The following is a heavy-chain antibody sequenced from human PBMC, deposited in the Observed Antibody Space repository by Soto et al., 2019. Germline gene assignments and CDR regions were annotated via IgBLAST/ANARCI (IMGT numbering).Heavy chain of an antibody. CDR2: ISGSGGST. CDR1: GFTLSSYA. V-gene: IGHV3-23*01. J-gene: IGHJ6*02. D-gene: IGHD6-13*01. Sequence: PGGSLRLSCAASGFTLSSYAMSWVHQAPGKGLEWVSAISGSGGSTYYADSVKGRLTISRDNSKNTLYLQMNSLRAEDTAVDYCETLEGWHIAAANCYQCAMDVWGQGIKGTVSS. CDR3: ETLEGWHIAAANCYQCAMDV.